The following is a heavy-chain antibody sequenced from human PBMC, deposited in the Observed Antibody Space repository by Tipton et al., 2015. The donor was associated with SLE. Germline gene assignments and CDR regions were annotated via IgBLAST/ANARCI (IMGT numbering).Heavy chain of an antibody. CDR3: ARGGGHLRPFDY. J-gene: IGHJ4*02. CDR1: GYSISSGYY. V-gene: IGHV4-38-2*02. D-gene: IGHD3-3*01. CDR2: IYHSGST. Sequence: TLSLTCTVSGYSISSGYYWGWIRQPPGKGLEWIGRIYHSGSTYYNPSLKSRVTISVDTSKNQFSLKLSSVTAADTAVYYCARGGGHLRPFDYWGQGTLVTVSS.